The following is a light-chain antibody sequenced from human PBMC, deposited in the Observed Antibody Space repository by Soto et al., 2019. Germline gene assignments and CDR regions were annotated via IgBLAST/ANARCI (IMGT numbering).Light chain of an antibody. CDR1: QSVSSSY. Sequence: VLTQSPGTLSFSPWERATLSCRSSQSVSSSYLAWYQQKPGQAPRLLIYGASSRATGIPDRFSGSGSGTDFTLTISRLEPEDFAVYYCQQYGSSPSWTFGQGTKVDIK. CDR3: QQYGSSPSWT. J-gene: IGKJ1*01. CDR2: GAS. V-gene: IGKV3-20*01.